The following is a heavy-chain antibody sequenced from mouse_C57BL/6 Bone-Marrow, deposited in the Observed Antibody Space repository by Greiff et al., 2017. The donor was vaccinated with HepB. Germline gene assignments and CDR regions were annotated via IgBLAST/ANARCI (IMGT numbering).Heavy chain of an antibody. V-gene: IGHV1-69*01. J-gene: IGHJ2*01. CDR3: AREGYGSSRYYFDY. CDR1: GYTFTSYW. CDR2: IDPSDSYN. D-gene: IGHD1-1*01. Sequence: QVQLQQPGAELVMPGASVKLSCKASGYTFTSYWMHWVKQRPGQGLEWIGEIDPSDSYNNYNQKFKGKSTLTVDKSSSTAYMQLSSLTSEDSAVYYCAREGYGSSRYYFDYWGQGTTLTVSS.